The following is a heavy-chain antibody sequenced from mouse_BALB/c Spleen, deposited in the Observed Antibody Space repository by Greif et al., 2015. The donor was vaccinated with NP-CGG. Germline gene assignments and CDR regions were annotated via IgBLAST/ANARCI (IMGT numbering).Heavy chain of an antibody. CDR2: ILPGSGST. V-gene: IGHV1-9*01. Sequence: QVQLQQPGAELMKPGASVKISCKATGYTFSSYWIEWVKQRPGHGLEWIGEILPGSGSTNYNERFKGKATFTADTSSNTAYMQLSSLTSEDSAVYYCARRAYYRYDPFAYWGQGTLVTVSA. D-gene: IGHD2-14*01. CDR1: GYTFSSYW. CDR3: ARRAYYRYDPFAY. J-gene: IGHJ3*01.